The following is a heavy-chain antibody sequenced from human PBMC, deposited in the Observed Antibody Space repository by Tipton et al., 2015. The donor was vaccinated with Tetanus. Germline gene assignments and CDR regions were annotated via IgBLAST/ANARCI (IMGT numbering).Heavy chain of an antibody. CDR3: ARGRVVPAANPIVN. V-gene: IGHV1-2*06. J-gene: IGHJ4*02. CDR2: INPNSGGT. CDR1: GYTFTGYY. D-gene: IGHD2-2*01. Sequence: QLVQSGAEVKKPGASVKVSCKASGYTFTGYYMHWVRQAPGQGLEWMGRINPNSGGTNYAQNFQGSVTMTRDTSISTAYMELSRLRSDDTAVYYCARGRVVPAANPIVNWGQGTLVTVSS.